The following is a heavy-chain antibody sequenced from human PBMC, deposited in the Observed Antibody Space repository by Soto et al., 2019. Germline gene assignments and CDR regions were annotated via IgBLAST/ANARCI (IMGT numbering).Heavy chain of an antibody. CDR2: INPSGGST. J-gene: IGHJ3*02. Sequence: ASVKVSCKASGYTFTSYYMHWVRQAPGQGLEWMGIINPSGGSTNYAQKFQGRVTMTRDTSTSTVYMELSSLRSEDTAVYYCARQTGTPGFDIWGQGTMVTVSS. CDR1: GYTFTSYY. D-gene: IGHD1-1*01. V-gene: IGHV1-46*03. CDR3: ARQTGTPGFDI.